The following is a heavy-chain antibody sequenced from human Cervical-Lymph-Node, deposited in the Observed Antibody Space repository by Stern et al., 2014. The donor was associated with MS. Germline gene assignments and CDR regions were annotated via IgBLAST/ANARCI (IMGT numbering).Heavy chain of an antibody. CDR3: ARGNPGGFDY. V-gene: IGHV1-2*02. J-gene: IGHJ4*02. CDR1: GYSLTDYY. Sequence: VQLVESGAEVKKPGASVTVSCKTSGYSLTDYYIHWVRHDPGKGLEYVGWILPGRGDTNPTQKFRGRVTPTADTSISAAYLELTGLTSDDTAVYYCARGNPGGFDYWGQGTSVTVSS. D-gene: IGHD3-10*01. CDR2: ILPGRGDT.